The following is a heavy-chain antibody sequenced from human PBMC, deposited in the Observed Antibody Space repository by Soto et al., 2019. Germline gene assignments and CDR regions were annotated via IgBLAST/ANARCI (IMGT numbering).Heavy chain of an antibody. Sequence: ASVKVSCKASGYTSTSYGISWVRQAPGQGLEWMGWISAYNGNTNYAQKLQGRVTITADESTSTAYMELSSLRSEDTAVYYCARDRDTAMVTGYYYYGMDVWGQGTTVTVSS. CDR3: ARDRDTAMVTGYYYYGMDV. CDR2: ISAYNGNT. CDR1: GYTSTSYG. J-gene: IGHJ6*02. V-gene: IGHV1-18*04. D-gene: IGHD5-18*01.